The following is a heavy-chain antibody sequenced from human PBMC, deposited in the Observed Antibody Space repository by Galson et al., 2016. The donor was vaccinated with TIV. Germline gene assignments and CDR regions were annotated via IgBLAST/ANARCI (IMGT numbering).Heavy chain of an antibody. CDR2: IDWDDDK. J-gene: IGHJ4*02. D-gene: IGHD3-22*01. Sequence: PALVTPTQTLTLTCTFSGFSLNTDGMCVNWIRQPPGKALEWLARIDWDDDKSYTSSLKTRLTISKDTSKNQVVLTMTNMDPVDTATYYCAKISGYYYNSGHYSPRSFDSWGQGTLVAVSS. V-gene: IGHV2-70*11. CDR1: GFSLNTDGMC. CDR3: AKISGYYYNSGHYSPRSFDS.